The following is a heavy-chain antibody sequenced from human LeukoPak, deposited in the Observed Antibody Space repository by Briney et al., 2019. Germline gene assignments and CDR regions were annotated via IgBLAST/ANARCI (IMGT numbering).Heavy chain of an antibody. D-gene: IGHD1-26*01. CDR1: GFTFSNAW. CDR3: TTGRSYPRLYYFDY. J-gene: IGHJ4*02. Sequence: GGSLRLSCAASGFTFSNAWMSWVRRAPRKGLEWVAQIKTETDGGTTDCAAPGKGRCTIAREDSKNTLYLQMNSLKTEDTAVYYCTTGRSYPRLYYFDYWGQGTLVTVSS. V-gene: IGHV3-15*01. CDR2: IKTETDGGTT.